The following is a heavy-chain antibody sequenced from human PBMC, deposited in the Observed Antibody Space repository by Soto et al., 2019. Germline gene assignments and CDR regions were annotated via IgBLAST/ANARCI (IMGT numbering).Heavy chain of an antibody. CDR3: ARDVTSYSSGWSYYFDY. V-gene: IGHV3-30-3*01. CDR2: ISYDGSNK. Sequence: QVQLVESGGGVVQPGRSLRLSCAASGFTFSSYAMHWVRQAPGKGLEWVAVISYDGSNKYYADSVKGRFTISRDNSKNTLYLQMNSLRAVDTAVYYCARDVTSYSSGWSYYFDYWGQGTLVTVSS. CDR1: GFTFSSYA. J-gene: IGHJ4*02. D-gene: IGHD6-19*01.